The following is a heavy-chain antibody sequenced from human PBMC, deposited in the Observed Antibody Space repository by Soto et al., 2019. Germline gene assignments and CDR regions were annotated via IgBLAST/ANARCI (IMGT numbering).Heavy chain of an antibody. D-gene: IGHD3-10*01. V-gene: IGHV1-18*01. Sequence: ASVKVSCKASGYTFTSYGISWVRQAPGQGLEWMGWISAYNGNTNYAQKLQGRVTMTTDTSTSTAYMELRSLRSDDTAVYYCARFRPHDYGSGSYYNQFDYWGQGTLVTVSS. CDR3: ARFRPHDYGSGSYYNQFDY. CDR1: GYTFTSYG. CDR2: ISAYNGNT. J-gene: IGHJ4*02.